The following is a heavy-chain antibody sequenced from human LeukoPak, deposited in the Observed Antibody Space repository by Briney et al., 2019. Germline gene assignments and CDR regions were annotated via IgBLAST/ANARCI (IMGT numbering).Heavy chain of an antibody. V-gene: IGHV1-18*04. CDR1: GYTFTGYY. J-gene: IGHJ6*03. CDR2: ISAYNGNT. D-gene: IGHD6-19*01. CDR3: ARLSSGWYYYYYYYMDV. Sequence: ASVKVSCKTSGYTFTGYYMHWVRQAPGQGLEWMGWISAYNGNTNYAQKLQGRVTMTTDTSTSTAYMELRSLRSDDTAVYYCARLSSGWYYYYYYYMDVWGKGTTVTISS.